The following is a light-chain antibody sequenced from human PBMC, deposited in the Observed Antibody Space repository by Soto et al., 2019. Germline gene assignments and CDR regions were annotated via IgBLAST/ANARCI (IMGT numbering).Light chain of an antibody. Sequence: DIQMTHSPSTLSASLGDRVVITCRASQSISRKLAWYQQKPGKAPRLLMYDVSTLESGVPSRFRGSGSGTEFTLTINSLQPDDYATYYCQQYNSYSWTFGHGTKVDI. J-gene: IGKJ1*01. CDR2: DVS. V-gene: IGKV1-5*01. CDR3: QQYNSYSWT. CDR1: QSISRK.